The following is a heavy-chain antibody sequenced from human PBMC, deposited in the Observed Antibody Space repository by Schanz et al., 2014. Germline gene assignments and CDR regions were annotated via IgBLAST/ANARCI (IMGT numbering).Heavy chain of an antibody. J-gene: IGHJ4*02. V-gene: IGHV7-4-1*02. CDR2: INTNTANP. Sequence: QVQLVQSGAEVKKPGASVKVSCKASGYTVTTYYLHWVRQAPGQGLEWMGWINTNTANPTYAQGFTGRFVYTLDASVTTAYLEISSLKAEDTAVYYCARRGIRGVFSSFDYWGLGTLVTVSS. D-gene: IGHD3-10*01. CDR1: GYTVTTYY. CDR3: ARRGIRGVFSSFDY.